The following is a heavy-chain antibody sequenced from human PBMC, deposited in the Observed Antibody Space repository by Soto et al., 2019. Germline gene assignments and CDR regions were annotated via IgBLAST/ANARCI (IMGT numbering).Heavy chain of an antibody. J-gene: IGHJ4*02. D-gene: IGHD3-22*01. Sequence: SETLSLTCAVSGYSISSGYYWGWIRQPPGKGLEWIGSIYHSGSTYYNPSLKSRVTISVDTSKNQFSLKLSSVTAADTAVYYCASHYYDSSGYYNWGQGTLVTVSS. V-gene: IGHV4-38-2*01. CDR1: GYSISSGYY. CDR3: ASHYYDSSGYYN. CDR2: IYHSGST.